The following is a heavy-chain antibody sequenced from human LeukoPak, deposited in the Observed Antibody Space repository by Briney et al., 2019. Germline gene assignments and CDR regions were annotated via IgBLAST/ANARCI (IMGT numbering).Heavy chain of an antibody. CDR1: GFTFSDYY. Sequence: PRGSLRLSCAASGFTFSDYYMSWIRQAPGKGLEWVSYISSSGSTIYYADSVKGRFTISRENAKNSLYLQMNSLRAEDTAVYYCARVQPHYHVSSGYPPDVWGQGTLVTVSS. CDR2: ISSSGSTI. D-gene: IGHD3-22*01. CDR3: ARVQPHYHVSSGYPPDV. V-gene: IGHV3-11*01. J-gene: IGHJ4*01.